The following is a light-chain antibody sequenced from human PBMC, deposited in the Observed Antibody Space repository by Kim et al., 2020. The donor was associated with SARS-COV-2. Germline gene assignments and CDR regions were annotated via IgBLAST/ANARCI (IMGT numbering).Light chain of an antibody. CDR2: EDN. Sequence: VYPAQTATMTGYGVKVGTQFVCRYQKKPGEAAVLGIYEDNKRPSGIPERIPGSNSGNTATMTISGSQAMDEADYFCQAWDSITDVVGTGNKVTVL. CDR3: QAWDSITDV. CDR1: KVGTQF. V-gene: IGLV3-1*01. J-gene: IGLJ1*01.